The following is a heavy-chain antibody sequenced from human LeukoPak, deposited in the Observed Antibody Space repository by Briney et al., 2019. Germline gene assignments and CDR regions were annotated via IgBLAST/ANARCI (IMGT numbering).Heavy chain of an antibody. CDR2: INHSGST. J-gene: IGHJ4*02. CDR1: GGSIGSTSYY. V-gene: IGHV4-39*07. CDR3: AVRRATLDY. Sequence: PSETLSLTCSVSGGSIGSTSYYWSWIRQPPGKGLEWIGEINHSGSTNYNPSLKSRVTISVDTSKNQFSLKLSSVTAADTAVYYCAVRRATLDYWGQGTLVTVSS.